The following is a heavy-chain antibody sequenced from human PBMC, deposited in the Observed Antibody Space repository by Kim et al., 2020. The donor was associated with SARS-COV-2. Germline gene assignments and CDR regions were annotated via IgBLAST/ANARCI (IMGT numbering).Heavy chain of an antibody. Sequence: GGSLRLSCAASGFTFSSYWMHWVRQAPGKGLVWVSRINSDGSSTSYADSVKGRFTISRDNAKNTLYLQMNSLRAEDTAVYYCARDLRYYDILTGYRAMDAFDIWGQGTMVTVSS. V-gene: IGHV3-74*01. D-gene: IGHD3-9*01. CDR1: GFTFSSYW. CDR3: ARDLRYYDILTGYRAMDAFDI. J-gene: IGHJ3*02. CDR2: INSDGSST.